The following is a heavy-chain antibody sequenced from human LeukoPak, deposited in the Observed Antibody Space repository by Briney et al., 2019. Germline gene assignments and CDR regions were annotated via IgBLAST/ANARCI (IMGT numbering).Heavy chain of an antibody. CDR2: ISSSGTII. CDR1: GFTFRTYE. D-gene: IGHD3-16*01. Sequence: GGSLRLSCATSGFTFRTYEMNWVRQAPGRGLEWVSYISSSGTIIYYADSVKGRFTISRDIAKSSVYLQMNSLRAEDTAVYYCASQSYARFDPWGQGTLVTVSS. J-gene: IGHJ5*02. V-gene: IGHV3-48*03. CDR3: ASQSYARFDP.